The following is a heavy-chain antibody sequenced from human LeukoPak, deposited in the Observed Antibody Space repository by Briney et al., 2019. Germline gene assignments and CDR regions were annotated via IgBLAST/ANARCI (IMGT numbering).Heavy chain of an antibody. Sequence: SETLSLTCAVYGGSFSGYYWSWIRQPPGKGLEWIGEINHSGSTNYNPSLKSRVTISVDTSKNQFSLKLSSVTAADTAVYYCARALGEVVPAAIGYWGQGTLVTVSS. CDR2: INHSGST. J-gene: IGHJ4*02. V-gene: IGHV4-34*01. D-gene: IGHD2-2*02. CDR1: GGSFSGYY. CDR3: ARALGEVVPAAIGY.